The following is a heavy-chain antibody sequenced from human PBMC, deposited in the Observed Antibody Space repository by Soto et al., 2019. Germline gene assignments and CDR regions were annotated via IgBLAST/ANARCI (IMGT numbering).Heavy chain of an antibody. J-gene: IGHJ5*02. Sequence: QVQLVESGGGVVQPGRSLRLSCAASGFTFSSYGMHWVRQAPGKGLERVAGIWYDGSNKYYADSVKGRFTISRDNSKNTLYRQMNSLRAEDTAVYYCARVDYYGSGDGWFDPWGQGALVTVSS. D-gene: IGHD3-10*01. CDR2: IWYDGSNK. CDR1: GFTFSSYG. CDR3: ARVDYYGSGDGWFDP. V-gene: IGHV3-33*01.